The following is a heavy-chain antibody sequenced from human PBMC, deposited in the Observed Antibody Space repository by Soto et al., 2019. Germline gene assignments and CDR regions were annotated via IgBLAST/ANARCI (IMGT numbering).Heavy chain of an antibody. J-gene: IGHJ4*02. Sequence: QVQLVQSGAEVKMPGASVRISCKASGYTFTSYYIHWVRQAPGQGLEWMGLIDPSRGSASYAQKFQARISMSRDTSTSTVYMELSGLGSEDTAVYYCARDHDYVWGNYRYTAEYWGQGTLVTFSS. D-gene: IGHD3-16*02. V-gene: IGHV1-46*01. CDR2: IDPSRGSA. CDR1: GYTFTSYY. CDR3: ARDHDYVWGNYRYTAEY.